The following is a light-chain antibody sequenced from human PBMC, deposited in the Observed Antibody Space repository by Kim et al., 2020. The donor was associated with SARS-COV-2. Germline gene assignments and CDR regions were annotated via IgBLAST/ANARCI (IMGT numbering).Light chain of an antibody. J-gene: IGKJ4*01. CDR1: EEINDH. V-gene: IGKV1-33*01. CDR2: DAS. CDR3: QQYVRALT. Sequence: SASVGDVVTISCQASEEINDHLNWYRQMPGKAPKLLISDASNLQTGVPSRFRGSGSGTHFSFSINNLQPEDFATYYCQQYVRALTFGGGTKVDIK.